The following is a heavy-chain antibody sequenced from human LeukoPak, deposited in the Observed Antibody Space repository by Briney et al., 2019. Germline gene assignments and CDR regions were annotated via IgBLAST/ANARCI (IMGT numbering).Heavy chain of an antibody. CDR2: IIPILGIA. CDR3: AREEMVLHYFDY. D-gene: IGHD2-8*01. J-gene: IGHJ4*02. CDR1: GYTFTSYD. V-gene: IGHV1-69*04. Sequence: ASVKVSCKASGYTFTSYDINWVRQAPGQGLEWMGRIIPILGIANYAQKFQGRVTITADKSTSTAYMELSSLRSEDTAVYYCAREEMVLHYFDYWGQGTLVTVSS.